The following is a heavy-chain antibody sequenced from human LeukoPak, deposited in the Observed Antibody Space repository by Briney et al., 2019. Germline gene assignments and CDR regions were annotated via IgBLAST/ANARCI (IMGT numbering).Heavy chain of an antibody. CDR1: GXTFSSYS. CDR3: ARDRAAYGSGSHAVIDY. V-gene: IGHV3-21*01. J-gene: IGHJ4*02. D-gene: IGHD3-10*01. Sequence: GGSLRLSCAASGXTFSSYSMNWVRQAPGKGLEWVSSISSSSSYIYYADSVKGRFTISRDNAKNSLYLQMNSLRAEDTAVYYCARDRAAYGSGSHAVIDYWGQGTLVTVSS. CDR2: ISSSSSYI.